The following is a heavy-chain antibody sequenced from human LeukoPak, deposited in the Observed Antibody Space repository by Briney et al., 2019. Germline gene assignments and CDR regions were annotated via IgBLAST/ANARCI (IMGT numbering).Heavy chain of an antibody. V-gene: IGHV3-15*01. J-gene: IGHJ3*01. CDR3: SVDCAGSTSCYRAYHA. CDR2: IKIKIHGETR. CDR1: GITFSEAW. Sequence: GGSLRLSCAASGITFSEAWMTSVRPAPGKGLEWVGRIKIKIHGETRNYAAPVKGRFTISRDDSKNTMYLQMDGLKTEDTGFYYCSVDCAGSTSCYRAYHAWGPGTMVTVSS. D-gene: IGHD2-2*02.